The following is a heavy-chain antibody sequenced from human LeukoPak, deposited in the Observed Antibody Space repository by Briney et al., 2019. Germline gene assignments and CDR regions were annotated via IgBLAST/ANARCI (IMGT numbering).Heavy chain of an antibody. CDR1: GFTFSHA. J-gene: IGHJ4*02. D-gene: IGHD3-10*01. V-gene: IGHV3-23*01. CDR2: ISGSGGST. Sequence: AGGSLRLSCAASGFTFSHAWMSWVRQAPGKGLEWVSVISGSGGSTYYTDSAKGRFTISRDNSKNTLYLQMNSLRAEDTAIYYCAKDSYYYGSGSFYNYWGQGTLVTVSS. CDR3: AKDSYYYGSGSFYNY.